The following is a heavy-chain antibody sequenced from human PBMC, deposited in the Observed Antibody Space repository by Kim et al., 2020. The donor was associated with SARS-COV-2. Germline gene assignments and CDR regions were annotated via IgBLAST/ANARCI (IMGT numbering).Heavy chain of an antibody. V-gene: IGHV1-69*13. CDR1: GGTFSSYA. CDR2: IIPIFGTA. J-gene: IGHJ4*02. D-gene: IGHD6-19*01. Sequence: SVKVSCKASGGTFSSYAISWVRQAPGQGLEWMGGIIPIFGTANYAQKFQGRVTITADESTSTAYMELSSLRSEDTAVYYFAIYSSGGIFYFDYWGQGTLVTVSS. CDR3: AIYSSGGIFYFDY.